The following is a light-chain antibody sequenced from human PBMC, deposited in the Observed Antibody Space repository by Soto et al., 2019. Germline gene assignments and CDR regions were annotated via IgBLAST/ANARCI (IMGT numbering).Light chain of an antibody. V-gene: IGLV1-44*01. CDR1: NSNIGVYP. J-gene: IGLJ2*01. CDR3: ATWDDSLNAVV. CDR2: INN. Sequence: QSVLTQPPSASGTPGQRVTISCSGSNSNIGVYPVHWYQRLPGTAPELLIYINNQRPSGVPDRFSGSKSGTSGSLAISGLQSEDEADYYCATWDDSLNAVVFGGGTKLTVL.